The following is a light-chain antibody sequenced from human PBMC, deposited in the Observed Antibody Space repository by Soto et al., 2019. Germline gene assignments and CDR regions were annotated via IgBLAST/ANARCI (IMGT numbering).Light chain of an antibody. Sequence: QSVLTQPPSASGSPGQSVTISCTGTSTDVGGYNFVSWYQHHPGKAPKLLIYEVTKRPSGVPDRFSGSKSGYTASLTVSGLQAEDEADYYCSSYAGSNIYVFGTGTKLTVL. CDR2: EVT. CDR1: STDVGGYNF. CDR3: SSYAGSNIYV. J-gene: IGLJ1*01. V-gene: IGLV2-8*01.